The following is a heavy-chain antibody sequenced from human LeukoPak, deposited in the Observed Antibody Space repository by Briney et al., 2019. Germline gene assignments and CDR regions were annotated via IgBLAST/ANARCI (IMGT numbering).Heavy chain of an antibody. Sequence: GGSLRLSCAASGFTFSSYAMSWVRQAPGKGLEWVSAISGSGGSTYYADSVKGRFTISRDNSKNTLYLQMNGLRAEDTAVYYCAKDGPIAVAGGWFDPWGQGTLVTVSS. D-gene: IGHD6-19*01. V-gene: IGHV3-23*01. CDR1: GFTFSSYA. J-gene: IGHJ5*02. CDR2: ISGSGGST. CDR3: AKDGPIAVAGGWFDP.